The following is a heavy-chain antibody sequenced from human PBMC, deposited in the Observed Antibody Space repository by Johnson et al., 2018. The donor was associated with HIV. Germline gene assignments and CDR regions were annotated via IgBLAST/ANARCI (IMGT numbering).Heavy chain of an antibody. V-gene: IGHV3-9*01. CDR3: AKDRGTDDAFDI. CDR2: ISWNSGSI. J-gene: IGHJ3*02. Sequence: VYLVESGGGLVQPGRSLRLSCAASGFTFDDYSMHWVRQAPGKGLEWVSGISWNSGSIGYADSVKGRFTISRDNAKNSLYLQMNSLRAEDTALYYCAKDRGTDDAFDIWGQGTMVTVSS. D-gene: IGHD3-16*01. CDR1: GFTFDDYS.